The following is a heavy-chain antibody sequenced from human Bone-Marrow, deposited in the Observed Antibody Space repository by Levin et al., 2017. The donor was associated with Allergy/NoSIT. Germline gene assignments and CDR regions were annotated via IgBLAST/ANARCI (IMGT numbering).Heavy chain of an antibody. J-gene: IGHJ2*01. CDR3: VKGYSSGWYSRSWVLWYFDL. Sequence: PGGSLRLSCSASGFTFSSYAMHWVRQAPGKGLEYVSAISSNGGSTYYADSVKGRFTISRDNSKNTLYLQMSSLRAEDTAVYYCVKGYSSGWYSRSWVLWYFDLWGRGTLVTVSS. D-gene: IGHD6-19*01. CDR2: ISSNGGST. V-gene: IGHV3-64D*06. CDR1: GFTFSSYA.